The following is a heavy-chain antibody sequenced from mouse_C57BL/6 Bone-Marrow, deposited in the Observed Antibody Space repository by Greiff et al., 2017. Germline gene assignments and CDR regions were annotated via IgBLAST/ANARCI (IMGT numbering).Heavy chain of an antibody. CDR2: IDPNSGGT. V-gene: IGHV1-72*01. D-gene: IGHD1-1*01. CDR3: ARNPVVATNNGDFDV. Sequence: QVQLQQPGAELVKPGASVKLSCKASGYTFTSYWMHWVKQRPGRGLEWIGRIDPNSGGTKYNAKFKSKATLTVDKPASTAYMQLSSLTSEDSAVYDCARNPVVATNNGDFDVGGTGTTVTVSS. CDR1: GYTFTSYW. J-gene: IGHJ1*03.